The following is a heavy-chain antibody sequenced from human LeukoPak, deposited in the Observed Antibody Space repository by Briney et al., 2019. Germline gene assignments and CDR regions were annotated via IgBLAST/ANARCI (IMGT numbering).Heavy chain of an antibody. CDR3: ARDHRNIALAGTFDY. Sequence: GGSPRLSCAASGFTFSSYSMNWVRQAPGKGLEWVSYISSSSSTIYYADSVKGLFTISRDNAKNSLYLKMNSLRAEDTAVYYCARDHRNIALAGTFDYWGQGTLVTVSS. V-gene: IGHV3-48*01. D-gene: IGHD6-19*01. CDR2: ISSSSSTI. CDR1: GFTFSSYS. J-gene: IGHJ4*02.